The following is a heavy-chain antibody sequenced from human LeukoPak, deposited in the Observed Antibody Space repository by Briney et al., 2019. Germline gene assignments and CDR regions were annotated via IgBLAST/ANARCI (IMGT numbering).Heavy chain of an antibody. CDR3: ARDGNPWNLDV. CDR2: LYYSGST. CDR1: GDSIRSYY. J-gene: IGHJ2*01. D-gene: IGHD1-14*01. V-gene: IGHV4-59*01. Sequence: ASETLSLTCTVSGDSIRSYYWSWIRQPPGKGLEWIGYLYYSGSTNYNPSLKSRVTMSVDTSKNQFSLQLSSVTAADTAVYYCARDGNPWNLDVWGRGTLVTVSS.